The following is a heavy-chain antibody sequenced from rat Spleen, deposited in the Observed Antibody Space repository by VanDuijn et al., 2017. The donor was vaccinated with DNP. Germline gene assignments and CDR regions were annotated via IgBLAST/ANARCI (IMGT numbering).Heavy chain of an antibody. J-gene: IGHJ4*01. V-gene: IGHV5-17*01. Sequence: EVQLVESGGGLVQPGRSLKLSCAASGFSFSDYAMAWVRQAPEKGLEWVATIIYDGSSTYYRDSVKGRFTISRDNAKSTLYLQMNSLRSEDTATYYGTRASVYYRRWGDAWGQGASVTVSS. CDR2: IIYDGSST. D-gene: IGHD1-2*01. CDR1: GFSFSDYA. CDR3: TRASVYYRRWGDA.